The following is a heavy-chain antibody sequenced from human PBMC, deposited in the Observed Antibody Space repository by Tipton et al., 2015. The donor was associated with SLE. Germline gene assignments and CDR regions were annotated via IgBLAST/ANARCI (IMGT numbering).Heavy chain of an antibody. CDR1: GYTFTSYA. CDR3: ARDATIFGVGPPGPHHDY. Sequence: QSGAEVKKPGSSVKVSCKASGYTFTSYAMHWVRQAPGQRLEWMGWINAGNGNTKYSQKFQGRVTITRDTSASTAYMELSSLRSEDTAVYYCARDATIFGVGPPGPHHDYWGQGTLVTVSS. D-gene: IGHD3-3*01. V-gene: IGHV1-3*01. CDR2: INAGNGNT. J-gene: IGHJ4*02.